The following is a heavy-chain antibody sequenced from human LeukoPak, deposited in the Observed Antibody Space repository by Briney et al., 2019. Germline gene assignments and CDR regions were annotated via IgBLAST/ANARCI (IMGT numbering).Heavy chain of an antibody. J-gene: IGHJ4*02. CDR1: GGTIRGSASD. Sequence: SETLSLTCTVSGGTIRGSASDWGWIRQPPGWGVMRNGSGYDTGSAYYNPSLKSRVTISVDTSKNQFSLNLSSLTAADTAVYYCARHLHNYYGSGSYFAYWGQGTLVTVSS. CDR3: ARHLHNYYGSGSYFAY. D-gene: IGHD3-10*01. V-gene: IGHV4-39*01. CDR2: GYDTGSA.